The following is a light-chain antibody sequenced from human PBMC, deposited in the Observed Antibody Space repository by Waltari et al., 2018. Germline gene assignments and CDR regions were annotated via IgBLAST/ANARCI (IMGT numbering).Light chain of an antibody. V-gene: IGKV3-15*01. Sequence: EIVMTQSPGILSVSPGESASLSYRASQTVVNNLAWYQQRPGQAPRLLIYRASTRATGVPARFTGSGSGTEFTLTINSLQSEDFAVYYCLQYYNWPPLTFGGGTKLEIK. J-gene: IGKJ4*01. CDR1: QTVVNN. CDR2: RAS. CDR3: LQYYNWPPLT.